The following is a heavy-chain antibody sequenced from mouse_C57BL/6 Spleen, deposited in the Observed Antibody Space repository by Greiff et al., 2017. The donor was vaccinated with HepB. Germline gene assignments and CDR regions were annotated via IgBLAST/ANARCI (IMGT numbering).Heavy chain of an antibody. CDR2: IYPGSGST. CDR1: GYTFTSYW. Sequence: QVQLQQPGAELVKPGASVKMSCKASGYTFTSYWITWVKQRPGQGLEWIGDIYPGSGSTNYNEKFKSKATLTVDTSSSTAYMQLSSLTSEDCAVYYCARADYDPAWFAYWGQGTLVTVSA. V-gene: IGHV1-55*01. D-gene: IGHD2-4*01. CDR3: ARADYDPAWFAY. J-gene: IGHJ3*01.